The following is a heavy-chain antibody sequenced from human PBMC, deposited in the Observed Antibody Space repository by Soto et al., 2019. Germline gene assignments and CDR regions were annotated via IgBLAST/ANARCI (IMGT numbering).Heavy chain of an antibody. Sequence: SETLSLTCTVSGGSISSYYWSWIRQPPGKGLEWIGYIYYSGSTNYNPSLKSRVTISVDTSKNQFSLKLSSVTAADTAVYYCARVRYSSGWYLPAYFDYWGQGTLVTVSS. CDR3: ARVRYSSGWYLPAYFDY. J-gene: IGHJ4*02. CDR2: IYYSGST. D-gene: IGHD6-19*01. V-gene: IGHV4-59*01. CDR1: GGSISSYY.